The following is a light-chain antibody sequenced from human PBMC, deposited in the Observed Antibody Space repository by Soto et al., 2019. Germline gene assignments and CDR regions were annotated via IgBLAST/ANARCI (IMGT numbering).Light chain of an antibody. CDR3: QQYNNWPPWT. CDR1: QTISSY. CDR2: GAS. V-gene: IGKV1-39*01. Sequence: DIQMTQSPSSLSASVGDTITITCRSSQTISSYLNWYQHKPGAAPKLLIFGASNLESGVPSRFSGSGSGTEFTLTISSLQSEDFAVYYCQQYNNWPPWTFGQGTKVDIK. J-gene: IGKJ1*01.